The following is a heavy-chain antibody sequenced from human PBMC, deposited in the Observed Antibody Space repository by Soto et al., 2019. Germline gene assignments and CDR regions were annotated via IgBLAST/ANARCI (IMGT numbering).Heavy chain of an antibody. J-gene: IGHJ2*01. CDR1: GGTFSSYT. V-gene: IGHV1-69*12. Sequence: QVQLVQSGAEVKKPGSSVTVSCKASGGTFSSYTISWVRQAPGQGLEWMGGIIPIFGTANYAQKFQGRVTITADESTGTAYMELSNLRSEDTAVYYCARGNHRWLQLWYFDLWGRGTLVTVSS. D-gene: IGHD5-12*01. CDR2: IIPIFGTA. CDR3: ARGNHRWLQLWYFDL.